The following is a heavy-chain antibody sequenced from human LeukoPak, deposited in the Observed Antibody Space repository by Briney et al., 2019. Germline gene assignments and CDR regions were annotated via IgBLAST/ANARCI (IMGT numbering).Heavy chain of an antibody. CDR3: ARAGGGDPLDFDY. Sequence: SSETLSLTCTVSGGSISSYYWSWIWQPPGKGLEWIGYIYYSGSTNYNPSLKSRVTISVDTSKNQFSLKLSSVTAADTAVYYCARAGGGDPLDFDYWGQGTLVTVPS. D-gene: IGHD2-21*02. CDR2: IYYSGST. J-gene: IGHJ4*02. CDR1: GGSISSYY. V-gene: IGHV4-59*01.